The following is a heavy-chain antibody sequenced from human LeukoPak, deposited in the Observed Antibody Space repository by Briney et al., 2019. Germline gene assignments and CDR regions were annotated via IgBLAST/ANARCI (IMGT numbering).Heavy chain of an antibody. J-gene: IGHJ4*02. CDR1: GDNFSSYV. V-gene: IGHV1-69*04. CDR2: IIPTLNVA. CDR3: ARGRRGTLTIMVGDS. D-gene: IGHD2-8*01. Sequence: SVKVSCKASGDNFSSYVLTWVRQAPGQGLEWMGRIIPTLNVANFAQKFRGRVSITADKSTNTAHLELSNLRSEDTAVYYCARGRRGTLTIMVGDSWGQGSLVTVSS.